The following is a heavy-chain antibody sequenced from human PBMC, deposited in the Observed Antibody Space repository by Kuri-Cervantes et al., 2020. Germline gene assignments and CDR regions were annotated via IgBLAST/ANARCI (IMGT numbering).Heavy chain of an antibody. J-gene: IGHJ3*02. CDR3: ARDPDYDYVWGSYRYGAFDI. CDR1: GYSISSGYY. CDR2: IYHSGST. D-gene: IGHD3-16*02. Sequence: SETLSLTCAVSGYSISSGYYWGWIRQPPGKGLEWIGSIYHSGSTYYNPSLKSRVTISVDTSKNQFSLKLSSVTAADTAVYYCARDPDYDYVWGSYRYGAFDIWGQGTMVTVSS. V-gene: IGHV4-38-2*02.